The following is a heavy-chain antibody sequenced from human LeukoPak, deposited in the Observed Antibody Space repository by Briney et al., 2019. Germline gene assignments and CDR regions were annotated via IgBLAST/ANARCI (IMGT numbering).Heavy chain of an antibody. CDR3: AREPFWSGYYTWFYDAFDI. J-gene: IGHJ3*02. CDR2: IYHSGST. CDR1: GGSISGYY. Sequence: SETLSLTCTVSGGSISGYYWSWIRQPPGKGLEWIGYIYHSGSTYYNPSLKSRVTISVDRSKNQFSPKLSSVTAADTAVYYCAREPFWSGYYTWFYDAFDIWGQGTMVTVSS. D-gene: IGHD3-3*01. V-gene: IGHV4-59*12.